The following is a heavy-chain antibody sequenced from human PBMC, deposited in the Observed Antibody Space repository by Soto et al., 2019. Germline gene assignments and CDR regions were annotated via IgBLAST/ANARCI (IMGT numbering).Heavy chain of an antibody. V-gene: IGHV1-58*01. J-gene: IGHJ6*02. Sequence: SVKVSCKASGFTFTSSAVQWVRQARGQRLEWIGWIVVGSGNTNYAQKFQERVTITRDMSTSTAYIELSSLRSEDTAVYYCAARKVVAAATRLAYYGIGVGGQVSRVAVS. CDR3: AARKVVAAATRLAYYGIGV. CDR2: IVVGSGNT. D-gene: IGHD2-15*01. CDR1: GFTFTSSA.